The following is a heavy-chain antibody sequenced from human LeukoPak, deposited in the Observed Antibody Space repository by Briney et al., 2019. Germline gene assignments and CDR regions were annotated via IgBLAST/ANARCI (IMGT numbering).Heavy chain of an antibody. CDR3: AGAGGWARGDYKADAFDI. CDR2: ISVHKGDT. J-gene: IGHJ3*02. Sequence: GASVKVSCKASGYTFTNFGISWVRQAPGQGLEWMGWISVHKGDTNYAQILQGRVTMTTDTSTSTAYRELRSLRSDDTAVCYCAGAGGWARGDYKADAFDIWGQGTMVTVSS. D-gene: IGHD6-19*01. V-gene: IGHV1-18*01. CDR1: GYTFTNFG.